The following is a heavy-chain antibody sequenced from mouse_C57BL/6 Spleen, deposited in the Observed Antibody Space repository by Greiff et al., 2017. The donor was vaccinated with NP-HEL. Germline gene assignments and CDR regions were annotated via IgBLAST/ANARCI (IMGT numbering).Heavy chain of an antibody. D-gene: IGHD1-1*01. CDR3: ARGSHYYGSSYNAMDY. Sequence: VQLQQSGPELVKPGASVKISCKASGYAFSSSWMNWVKQRPGKGLEWIGRIYPGDGDTNYNGKFKGKATLTADKSSSTAYMQLSSLTSEDSAVYFCARGSHYYGSSYNAMDYWGQGTSVTVSS. CDR1: GYAFSSSW. J-gene: IGHJ4*01. CDR2: IYPGDGDT. V-gene: IGHV1-82*01.